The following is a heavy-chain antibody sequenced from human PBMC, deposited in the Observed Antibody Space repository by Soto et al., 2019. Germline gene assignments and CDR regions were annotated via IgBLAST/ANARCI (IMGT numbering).Heavy chain of an antibody. CDR1: GYTFSGYY. J-gene: IGHJ4*02. V-gene: IGHV1-2*02. Sequence: QVQLVQSGAEGKKPGASVKVSCKASGYTFSGYYMHWVRQAPGQGLEWMGWINTLSGDTSFPQKFQGRLAMTRDTSIDTAFMEVSRLTSDDTAIYYCARSLLNVILPLAYWGQGTLVSVSS. CDR2: INTLSGDT. D-gene: IGHD3-3*02. CDR3: ARSLLNVILPLAY.